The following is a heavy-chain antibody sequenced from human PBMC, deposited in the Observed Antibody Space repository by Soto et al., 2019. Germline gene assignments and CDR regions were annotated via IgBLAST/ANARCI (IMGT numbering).Heavy chain of an antibody. CDR2: IYWDNDK. J-gene: IGHJ4*02. D-gene: IGHD3-10*02. Sequence: QITLKESGPTLVKPTQTLTLTCTFSGFSLRTSGVGVGWIRQPPGKALEWLALIYWDNDKRYSPSLRSRLTNTKATSKNQVVLTVDNVDPVDAPISYCAHIYVTCWRTFGYWAQGILVTVSS. CDR1: GFSLRTSGVG. CDR3: AHIYVTCWRTFGY. V-gene: IGHV2-5*02.